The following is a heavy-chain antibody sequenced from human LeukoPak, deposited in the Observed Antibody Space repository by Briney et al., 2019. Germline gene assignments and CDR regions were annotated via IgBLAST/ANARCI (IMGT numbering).Heavy chain of an antibody. CDR1: GFTFSDYY. Sequence: GGSLRLSCAASGFTFSDYYMSWIRQAPGEGLEWVSYISSSGSTIYYADSVKGRFTISRDNAKNSLYLQMNSLRAEDTAVYYCARDPYSSSWYTDYWGQGTLVTVSS. J-gene: IGHJ4*02. D-gene: IGHD6-13*01. CDR2: ISSSGSTI. CDR3: ARDPYSSSWYTDY. V-gene: IGHV3-11*04.